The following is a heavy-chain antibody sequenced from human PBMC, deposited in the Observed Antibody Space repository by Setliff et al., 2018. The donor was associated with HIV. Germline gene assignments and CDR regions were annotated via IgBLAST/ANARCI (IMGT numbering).Heavy chain of an antibody. Sequence: NPSETLSLTCDVSGDSVTSKSYSWTWIRQPPGKGLEWMGYIIPSGTTYYSPSLKSRLTISIDKSVNHFSLTLSSVTVADTAVYYCATVPPSGTYLDYWGPGMLVTVSS. J-gene: IGHJ4*02. CDR3: ATVPPSGTYLDY. CDR1: GDSVTSKSYS. V-gene: IGHV4-30-2*01. D-gene: IGHD3-10*01. CDR2: IIPSGTT.